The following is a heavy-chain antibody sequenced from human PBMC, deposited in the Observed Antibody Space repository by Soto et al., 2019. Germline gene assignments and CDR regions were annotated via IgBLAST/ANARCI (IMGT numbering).Heavy chain of an antibody. CDR2: IIPILGIA. J-gene: IGHJ2*01. CDR1: GGTFSSYT. Sequence: QVQLVQSGAEVKKPGSSVKVSCKASGGTFSSYTISWVRQAPGQGLEWMGRIIPILGIANYAQKFQGRVTITADKSTSIAYIELSSLRTEDTSVYYCARDRASGIVPREWYFDLWGRGTLVTVSS. D-gene: IGHD1-26*01. V-gene: IGHV1-69*08. CDR3: ARDRASGIVPREWYFDL.